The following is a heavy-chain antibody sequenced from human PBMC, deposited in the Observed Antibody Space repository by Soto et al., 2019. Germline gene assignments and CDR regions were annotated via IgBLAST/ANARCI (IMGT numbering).Heavy chain of an antibody. V-gene: IGHV2-5*02. D-gene: IGHD3-3*01. CDR2: IYWDDDE. J-gene: IGHJ4*02. CDR3: AHRVLRTVFGLVTTTAIYFDS. Sequence: QITLNESGPTQVKPRQTLTLTCTFSGFSLTTSGVGVGWIRQSPGKAPEWLALIYWDDDERYSPSLKSRLTITKDTSKNQVVLTMAVLDPADTATYYCAHRVLRTVFGLVTTTAIYFDSWGQGTPVAVSS. CDR1: GFSLTTSGVG.